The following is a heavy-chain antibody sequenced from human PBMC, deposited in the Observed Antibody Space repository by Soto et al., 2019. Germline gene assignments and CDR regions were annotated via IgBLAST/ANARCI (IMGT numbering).Heavy chain of an antibody. CDR3: ARYNWNSHYGMDV. CDR1: GFTFSSYS. J-gene: IGHJ6*02. CDR2: ISSSSSYI. Sequence: PGGSLRLSCAASGFTFSSYSMNWVRQAPGKGLEWVSSISSSSSYIYYADSVKGRFTISRDNAKNSLYLQMNSLRAEDTAVYYCARYNWNSHYGMDVWGQGTTDTVSS. V-gene: IGHV3-21*01. D-gene: IGHD1-20*01.